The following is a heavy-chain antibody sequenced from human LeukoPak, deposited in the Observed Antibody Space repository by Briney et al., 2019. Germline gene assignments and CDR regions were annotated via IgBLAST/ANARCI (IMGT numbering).Heavy chain of an antibody. CDR3: VRENWHYDY. D-gene: IGHD1-7*01. CDR2: THPDSGAT. V-gene: IGHV1-2*02. CDR1: GYAFNVYY. J-gene: IGHJ4*02. Sequence: ASVKVSCKASGYAFNVYYIHWVRQAPGQGLEWMGWTHPDSGATNYAQKFQGRVTLTRDRSITTLYMELSSLRSDDTAIYYCVRENWHYDYWGQGTQATVSS.